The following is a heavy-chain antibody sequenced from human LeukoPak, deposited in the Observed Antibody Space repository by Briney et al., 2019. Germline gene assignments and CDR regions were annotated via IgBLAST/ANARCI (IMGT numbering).Heavy chain of an antibody. J-gene: IGHJ3*02. CDR2: ISSSGSTI. V-gene: IGHV3-11*04. D-gene: IGHD2-2*01. Sequence: PGGSLRVSCAASGFTFSDYYMIWIRQAPGKGLEWVSYISSSGSTIYYADSVKGRFTISRDNAKNSLYLQMNSLRAEDTAVYYCASKLIGYCSSTSCPMGAFDIWGQGTMVTVSS. CDR1: GFTFSDYY. CDR3: ASKLIGYCSSTSCPMGAFDI.